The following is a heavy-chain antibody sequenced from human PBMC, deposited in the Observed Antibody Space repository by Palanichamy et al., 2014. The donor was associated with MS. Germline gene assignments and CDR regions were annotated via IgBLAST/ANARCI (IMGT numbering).Heavy chain of an antibody. D-gene: IGHD2-2*03. Sequence: EVLLVESGGGLVQPGGSLRLSCAASGFTFGSYWMTWIRQAPGKGLEWVANIKQDGSEKYYVDSVKGRFTISRDNAKNSLYLQMNSLRADDTAVYYCARGMDPGGQGTLVTVSS. J-gene: IGHJ5*02. CDR2: IKQDGSEK. CDR1: GFTFGSYW. V-gene: IGHV3-7*03. CDR3: ARGMDP.